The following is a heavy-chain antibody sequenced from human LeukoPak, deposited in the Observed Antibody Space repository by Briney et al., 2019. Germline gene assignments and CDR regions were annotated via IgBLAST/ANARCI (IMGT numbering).Heavy chain of an antibody. V-gene: IGHV4-59*08. D-gene: IGHD2-15*01. CDR1: GGSISSYY. CDR2: IYYSGST. Sequence: PSETLSLTCTVSGGSISSYYWSWIRQPPGKGLEWIGYIYYSGSTYYNPSLKSRVTISVDTSKNQFSLKLSSVTAADTAVYYCARHAGYCSGGSCYSYGYFDYWGQETLVTVSS. CDR3: ARHAGYCSGGSCYSYGYFDY. J-gene: IGHJ4*02.